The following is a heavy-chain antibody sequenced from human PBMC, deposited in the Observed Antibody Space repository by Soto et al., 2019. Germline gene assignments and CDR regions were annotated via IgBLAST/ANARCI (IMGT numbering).Heavy chain of an antibody. J-gene: IGHJ4*02. CDR1: GGSMSSYY. V-gene: IGHV4-59*01. CDR2: IYYSGTT. CDR3: ARGGTVLNGFDY. D-gene: IGHD4-17*01. Sequence: QVQLQESGPGLVKPSETLSLTCTVSGGSMSSYYWSWIRQRPGMGLEWIGYIYYSGTTSYNPSLKSRVTISVDTSKSQFSLQLSSVTPADTAVYYCARGGTVLNGFDYWGQGTLVTVSS.